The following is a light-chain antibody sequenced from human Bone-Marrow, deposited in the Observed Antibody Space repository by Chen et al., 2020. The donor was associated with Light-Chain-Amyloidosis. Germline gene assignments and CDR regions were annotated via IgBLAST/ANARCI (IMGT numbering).Light chain of an antibody. V-gene: IGLV2-23*02. J-gene: IGLJ3*02. Sequence: QSALTQPASVSGSPAQSITTPCTGTSSDIGGNDLISWYQRTPGKAPKLIIYEVNQRPSGVSYRFSGSKSGNTASLTISGLQAEDEADYFCCSYAITVNFFWVFGGGTKVTVL. CDR2: EVN. CDR3: CSYAITVNFFWV. CDR1: SSDIGGNDL.